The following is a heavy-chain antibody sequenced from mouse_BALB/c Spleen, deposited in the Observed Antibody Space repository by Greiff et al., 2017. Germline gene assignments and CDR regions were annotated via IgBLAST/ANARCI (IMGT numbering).Heavy chain of an antibody. J-gene: IGHJ2*01. CDR1: GYSITSDYA. CDR3: ARSGGNYRFDY. D-gene: IGHD2-1*01. CDR2: ISYSGST. Sequence: DVQLQESGPGLVKPSQSLSLTCTVTGYSITSDYAWNWIRQFPGNKLEWMGYISYSGSTSYNPSLKSRISITRDTSKNQFFLQLNSVTTEDTATYYCARSGGNYRFDYWGQGTTLTVSS. V-gene: IGHV3-2*02.